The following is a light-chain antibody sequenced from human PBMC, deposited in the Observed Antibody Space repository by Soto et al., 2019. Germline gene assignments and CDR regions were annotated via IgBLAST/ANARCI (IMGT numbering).Light chain of an antibody. J-gene: IGLJ1*01. CDR1: SSDVGGYNY. Sequence: QSALTQPASVSGSPGQSITISCTGTSSDVGGYNYVSWYQQHPGKAPKLMIYEVSNRPSGVSNRFSGSKSGNTASLTISGLQAEVEADYYCNSYTSTYTGVFGTGTKLTVL. V-gene: IGLV2-14*01. CDR2: EVS. CDR3: NSYTSTYTGV.